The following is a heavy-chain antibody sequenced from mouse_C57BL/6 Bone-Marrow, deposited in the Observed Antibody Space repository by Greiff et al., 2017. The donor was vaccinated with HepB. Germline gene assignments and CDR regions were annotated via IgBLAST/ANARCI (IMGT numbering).Heavy chain of an antibody. Sequence: VQLQQSGAELVRPGASVKLSCTASGFNIKDDYMHWVKQRPEQGLEWIGWIDPENGDTEYASKFQGKATITADTSSNTAYLQLSSLTSEDTAVYYCTPRYYDSFAYWGQGTLVTVSA. CDR2: IDPENGDT. CDR1: GFNIKDDY. V-gene: IGHV14-4*01. D-gene: IGHD2-4*01. J-gene: IGHJ3*01. CDR3: TPRYYDSFAY.